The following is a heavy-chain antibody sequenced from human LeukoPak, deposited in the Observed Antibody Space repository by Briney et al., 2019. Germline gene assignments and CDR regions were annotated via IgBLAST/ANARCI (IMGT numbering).Heavy chain of an antibody. D-gene: IGHD1-26*01. CDR2: ISSSGGDT. CDR3: ARSRSGNYFDN. J-gene: IGHJ4*02. Sequence: GGSLRLSCAATGFTFSSYSLNWVRQAPGKGLEWVSYISSSGGDTYYAESVKSRFTISRDNAQNSLSLQMNGLRDEDTAVYHCARSRSGNYFDNWGQGTLVSVSS. CDR1: GFTFSSYS. V-gene: IGHV3-48*02.